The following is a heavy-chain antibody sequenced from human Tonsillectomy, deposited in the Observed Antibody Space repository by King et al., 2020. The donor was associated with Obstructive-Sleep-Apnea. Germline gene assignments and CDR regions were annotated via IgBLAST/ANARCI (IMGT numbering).Heavy chain of an antibody. CDR1: GGSISSGDYY. CDR2: IYYSGST. Sequence: QLQESGPGLVKPSQTLSLTCTVSGGSISSGDYYWSWIRQPPGKGLGWIGYIYYSGSTYYNPSLKSRVTLSVDTSKNQFSLKLSSVTAADTAVYYCAAFRGVIIKPPYFDYWGQGTLVTVSS. V-gene: IGHV4-30-4*01. J-gene: IGHJ4*02. D-gene: IGHD3-10*01. CDR3: AAFRGVIIKPPYFDY.